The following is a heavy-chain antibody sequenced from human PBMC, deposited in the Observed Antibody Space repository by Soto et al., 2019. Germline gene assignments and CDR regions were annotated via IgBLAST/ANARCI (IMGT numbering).Heavy chain of an antibody. CDR2: IIPIFGTA. D-gene: IGHD3-10*01. CDR1: GGTFSSYA. CDR3: AGVNRKDGSGSHTQSDYYYGMDV. J-gene: IGHJ6*02. Sequence: GASVKVSCKASGGTFSSYAISWVRQAPGQGLEWMGGIIPIFGTANYAQKFQGRVTITADESTSTAYMELSSLRSEDTAVYYCAGVNRKDGSGSHTQSDYYYGMDVWGQGTTVTVSS. V-gene: IGHV1-69*13.